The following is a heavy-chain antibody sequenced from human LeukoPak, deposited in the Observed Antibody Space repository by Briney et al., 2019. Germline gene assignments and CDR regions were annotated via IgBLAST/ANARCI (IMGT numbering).Heavy chain of an antibody. V-gene: IGHV3-30*02. CDR2: IRYDGSIK. J-gene: IGHJ4*02. Sequence: GVTLGLFCASSGFTFNSYGMQWVREHRSKGLEWVAFIRYDGSIKHYADSVKGRFTISRDNSKNTLFLQMNGLRPEDTAVYYCGKGSSTSGCPDYWGQGTLVTVSS. D-gene: IGHD6-19*01. CDR3: GKGSSTSGCPDY. CDR1: GFTFNSYG.